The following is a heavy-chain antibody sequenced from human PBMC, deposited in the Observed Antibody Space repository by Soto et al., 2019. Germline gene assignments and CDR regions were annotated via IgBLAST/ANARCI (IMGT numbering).Heavy chain of an antibody. CDR3: GRDEVRNGVGV. D-gene: IGHD1-1*01. CDR2: IKGDGSEK. CDR1: GFTFSSYW. J-gene: IGHJ6*02. Sequence: GGSLRLSCVASGFTFSSYWMSWIRQAPGKGLEWVANIKGDGSEKKYVDSVKGRFTISRDNANNLVYLQMNSLRAEDTAVYYCGRDEVRNGVGVWGQGTTVTVSS. V-gene: IGHV3-7*01.